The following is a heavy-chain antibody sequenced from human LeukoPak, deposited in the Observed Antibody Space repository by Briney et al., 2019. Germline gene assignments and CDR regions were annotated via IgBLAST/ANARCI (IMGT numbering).Heavy chain of an antibody. V-gene: IGHV1-69*13. CDR1: GGTFSSYA. J-gene: IGHJ6*04. CDR3: ARDSGQQLGYYYYGMDV. Sequence: SVKVSCKASGGTFSSYAISWVRQAPGQGLEWMGGIIPIFGTANYAQKFQGRVTITADESTSTAYMELSSLGSEDTAVYYCARDSGQQLGYYYYGMDVWGKGTTVTVSS. CDR2: IIPIFGTA. D-gene: IGHD6-13*01.